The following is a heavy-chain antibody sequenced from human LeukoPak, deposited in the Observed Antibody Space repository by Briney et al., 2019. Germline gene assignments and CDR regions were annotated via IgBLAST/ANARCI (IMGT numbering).Heavy chain of an antibody. CDR1: GGSFSGYY. CDR3: ARHGSRFSSPLNY. J-gene: IGHJ4*02. CDR2: INHSGST. D-gene: IGHD5-24*01. V-gene: IGHV4-34*01. Sequence: PSETLSLTCAVYGGSFSGYYWSWIRQPPGKGLEWIGEINHSGSTNYNPSLKSRVTISVDTSKNQFSLKLSSVTAADTAVYYCARHGSRFSSPLNYWGQGTLVTVSS.